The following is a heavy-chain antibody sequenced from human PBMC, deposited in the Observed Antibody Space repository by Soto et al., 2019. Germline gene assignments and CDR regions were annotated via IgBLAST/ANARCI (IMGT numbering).Heavy chain of an antibody. CDR2: IIPILGIA. J-gene: IGHJ5*02. D-gene: IGHD1-26*01. V-gene: IGHV1-69*08. CDR3: ARDVGAGWFGA. CDR1: GGTFSSYT. Sequence: QVQLVQSGAEVKKPGSSVKVSCKASGGTFSSYTISWVRQAPGQGLEWMGRIIPILGIANYAQKFQGRVTXTXXKSTSTAYMEVSSLRSEDTAVYYCARDVGAGWFGAWGEGTLVTVSS.